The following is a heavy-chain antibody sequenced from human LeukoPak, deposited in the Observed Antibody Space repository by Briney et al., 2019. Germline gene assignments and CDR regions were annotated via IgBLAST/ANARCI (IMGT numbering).Heavy chain of an antibody. D-gene: IGHD6-19*01. CDR1: GYRFTSYW. Sequence: GESLKISCKGSGYRFTSYWIGWVRQLPGKGLEWMGIIYPGDSDTRYSPSFQGQVTISADKSISTAYLQWSSLKASDTAMHYCARHGAVAGTSYWGQGTLVTVSS. J-gene: IGHJ4*02. CDR3: ARHGAVAGTSY. V-gene: IGHV5-51*01. CDR2: IYPGDSDT.